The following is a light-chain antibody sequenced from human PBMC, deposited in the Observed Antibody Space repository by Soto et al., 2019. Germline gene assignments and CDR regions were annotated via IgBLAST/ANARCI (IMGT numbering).Light chain of an antibody. CDR2: EVS. CDR1: SSDVDTYKY. Sequence: QSALTQPASVSGSPGQSITISCTGTSSDVDTYKYVSWYQQHPGKAPKLMIYEVSYRPSGVSDRFSGSKSGNTASLTISGLQAEDEADYYCCSYAGSYTHAFGTGTKLTVL. J-gene: IGLJ1*01. V-gene: IGLV2-14*01. CDR3: CSYAGSYTHA.